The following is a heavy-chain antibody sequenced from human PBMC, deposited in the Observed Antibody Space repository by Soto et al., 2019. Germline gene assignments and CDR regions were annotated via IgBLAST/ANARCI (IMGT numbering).Heavy chain of an antibody. CDR2: ISYDGSNK. J-gene: IGHJ6*02. V-gene: IGHV3-30*18. CDR3: AKAEHPYYDSSGYYLIYYYGMDV. Sequence: GGSLRLSCAASGFTFSSYGMHWVRQAPGKGLEWVAVISYDGSNKYYADSVKGRFTISRDNSKNTLYLQMNSLRAEDTAVYYCAKAEHPYYDSSGYYLIYYYGMDVWGQGTTVTVS. D-gene: IGHD3-22*01. CDR1: GFTFSSYG.